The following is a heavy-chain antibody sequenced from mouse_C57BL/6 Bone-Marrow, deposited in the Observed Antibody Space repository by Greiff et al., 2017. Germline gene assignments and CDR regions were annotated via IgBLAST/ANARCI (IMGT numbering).Heavy chain of an antibody. CDR1: GFTFSDYY. Sequence: EVKLVESGGGLVKPGGSLKLSCAASGFTFSDYYMYWVRQTPEKRLEWVAYISNGGGSTYYPDTVKGRFTISRDNAKNTLYLQMGRLKSEDTAMYYCARQYYYGSSNWYFDVGGTGTTVTVSS. V-gene: IGHV5-12*01. J-gene: IGHJ1*03. CDR2: ISNGGGST. D-gene: IGHD1-1*01. CDR3: ARQYYYGSSNWYFDV.